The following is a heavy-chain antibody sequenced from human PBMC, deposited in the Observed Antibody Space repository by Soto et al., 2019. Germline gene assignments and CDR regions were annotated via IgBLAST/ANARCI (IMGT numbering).Heavy chain of an antibody. CDR3: ARLPALIAAAGTVLDY. D-gene: IGHD6-13*01. J-gene: IGHJ4*02. CDR1: GGSISSSSYY. Sequence: PSETLSLTCTVSGGSISSSSYYWGWIRQPPGKGLEWIGSIYYSGSTYYNPSLKSRVTISVDTSKNQFSLKLSSVTAADTAVYYCARLPALIAAAGTVLDYWGQGTLVTVSS. CDR2: IYYSGST. V-gene: IGHV4-39*01.